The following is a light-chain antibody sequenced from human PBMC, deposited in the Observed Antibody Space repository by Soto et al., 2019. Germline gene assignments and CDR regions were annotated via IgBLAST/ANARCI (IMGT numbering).Light chain of an antibody. CDR3: EQYNNWWT. CDR1: QSVSNN. Sequence: EIVMTQSPATLSVSPGERATLSCRASQSVSNNLAWYQKKPGQAPRLLLYGASTRSTGIPARFSGRGSGTEFTLTICSVQSEDFAVYDCEQYNNWWTFGQGTRVDIK. CDR2: GAS. J-gene: IGKJ1*01. V-gene: IGKV3-15*01.